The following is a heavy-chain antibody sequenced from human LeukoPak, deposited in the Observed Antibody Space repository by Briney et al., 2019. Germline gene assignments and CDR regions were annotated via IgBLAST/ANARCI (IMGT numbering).Heavy chain of an antibody. CDR1: GGSISSSSYY. V-gene: IGHV4-39*07. D-gene: IGHD1-7*01. Sequence: PSETLSLICTVSGGSISSSSYYWGWIRQPPGKGLEWIGTIYYSGSTYYNPSLKSRVTISVDTSKNQFSLKLSSVTAADTAVYYCARASDNWNYFAGIGGLAAFDIWGQGTMVTVSS. CDR2: IYYSGST. CDR3: ARASDNWNYFAGIGGLAAFDI. J-gene: IGHJ3*02.